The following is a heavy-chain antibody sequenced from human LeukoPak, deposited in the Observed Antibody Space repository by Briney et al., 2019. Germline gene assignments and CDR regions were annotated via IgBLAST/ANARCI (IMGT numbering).Heavy chain of an antibody. J-gene: IGHJ4*02. CDR2: IKSKTDGETT. CDR3: TADLRWELPPTDY. CDR1: GFTFSNAW. V-gene: IGHV3-15*07. D-gene: IGHD1-26*01. Sequence: LGGSLRLSCAASGFTFSNAWMNWVRQAPGKGLEWVGRIKSKTDGETTDYAAPVKGRFSISRDDSKNTLYLQMNSLEVEDTAVYYCTADLRWELPPTDYWGQGTLVTVSS.